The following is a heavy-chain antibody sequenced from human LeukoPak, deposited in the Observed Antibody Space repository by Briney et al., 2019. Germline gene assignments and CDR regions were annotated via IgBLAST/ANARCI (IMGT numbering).Heavy chain of an antibody. D-gene: IGHD6-19*01. J-gene: IGHJ4*02. V-gene: IGHV3-23*01. CDR3: AKAGRLQAVAGWIDY. Sequence: GGSLSLPGAASGFTFSNIVMVGLAQAPGKGWEWVSAIGGGATTYYADYVKGRFTISRDNSKNTLYLQMNSLRAEDTAIYYCAKAGRLQAVAGWIDYWGQGTLVTVS. CDR1: GFTFSNIV. CDR2: IGGGATT.